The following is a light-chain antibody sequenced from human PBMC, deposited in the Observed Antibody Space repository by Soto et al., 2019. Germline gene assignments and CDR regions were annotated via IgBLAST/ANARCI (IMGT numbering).Light chain of an antibody. CDR3: SSYTSSSTRV. Sequence: QSALTQPASVSGSPGQSITISCTGTSSDVGAYSRVSWYQHHPGKAPKLMIYEVSDRPSGVSNRFSGSKSGNTASLTISGLQAEDEADYYCSSYTSSSTRVFGGGTKLTVL. V-gene: IGLV2-14*01. CDR1: SSDVGAYSR. J-gene: IGLJ3*02. CDR2: EVS.